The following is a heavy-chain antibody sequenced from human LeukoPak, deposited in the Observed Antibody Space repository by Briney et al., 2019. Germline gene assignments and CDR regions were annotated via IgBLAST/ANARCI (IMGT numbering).Heavy chain of an antibody. CDR3: ATGNYNRPFDY. D-gene: IGHD1-7*01. CDR1: GFTFSDYW. J-gene: IGHJ4*02. CDR2: IKSDGGLT. V-gene: IGHV3-74*01. Sequence: GGSLRLSCAASGFTFSDYWMHWVRQAPGKGLAWVSRIKSDGGLTNYADSVKGRFTISRDNTKNTLYLQLNSLRAEDTAVYYCATGNYNRPFDYWGQGTLVTVSS.